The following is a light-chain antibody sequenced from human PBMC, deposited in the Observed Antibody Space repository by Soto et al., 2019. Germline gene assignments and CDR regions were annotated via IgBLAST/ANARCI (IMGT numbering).Light chain of an antibody. Sequence: EIVLTQSPGTLSLSPGERDTISCRASQSVSSSYLAWYQQKPGQAPRLLIYGASSRATGIPDRFSGSGSGTDFTLTISRLEPEDFAVYYCQQYGSSPPNTFGQGTKVDIK. CDR3: QQYGSSPPNT. V-gene: IGKV3-20*01. J-gene: IGKJ2*01. CDR2: GAS. CDR1: QSVSSSY.